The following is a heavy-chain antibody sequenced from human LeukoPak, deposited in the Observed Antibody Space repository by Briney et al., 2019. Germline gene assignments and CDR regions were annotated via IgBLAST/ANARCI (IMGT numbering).Heavy chain of an antibody. CDR1: GGSISSYY. D-gene: IGHD3-9*01. V-gene: IGHV4-59*08. Sequence: PSETLSLTCTVSGGSISSYYWSWIRQPPGKGLEWIGYIYYSGSTNYNPSLKSRVTISVDTSKNQFSLKLSSVTAADTAVYYCARLTHVPYYFDYWGQGTLVTVSS. CDR2: IYYSGST. J-gene: IGHJ4*02. CDR3: ARLTHVPYYFDY.